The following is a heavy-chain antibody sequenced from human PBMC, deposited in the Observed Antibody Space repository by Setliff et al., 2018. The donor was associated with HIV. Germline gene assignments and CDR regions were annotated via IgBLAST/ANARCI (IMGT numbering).Heavy chain of an antibody. Sequence: GGSLRLSCAASGFTFSSYSMNWVRQTPGKGLEWISYISATGTIKYADSVKGRFTISRDNAKNSLYLQMNSLRAEDTAVYYCASHFGYCSSTSCEGYWGQGALVTVSS. J-gene: IGHJ4*02. CDR2: ISATGTI. D-gene: IGHD2-2*01. CDR3: ASHFGYCSSTSCEGY. CDR1: GFTFSSYS. V-gene: IGHV3-48*04.